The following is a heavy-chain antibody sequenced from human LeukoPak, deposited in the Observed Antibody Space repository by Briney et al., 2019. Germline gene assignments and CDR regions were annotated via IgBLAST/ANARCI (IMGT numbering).Heavy chain of an antibody. J-gene: IGHJ4*02. CDR3: AGLSVVPAANDY. Sequence: GGSLRLSCAASGFTFSSYAMHWVRQAPGKGLEWVSAISGSGGSTYYADSVKGRFTISRDNSKNTLYLQMNSLRAEDTAVYYCAGLSVVPAANDYWGQGTLVTVSS. CDR1: GFTFSSYA. CDR2: ISGSGGST. D-gene: IGHD2-2*01. V-gene: IGHV3-23*01.